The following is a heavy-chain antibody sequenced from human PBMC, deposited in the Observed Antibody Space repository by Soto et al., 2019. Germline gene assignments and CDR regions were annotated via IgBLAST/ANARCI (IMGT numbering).Heavy chain of an antibody. V-gene: IGHV3-30-3*01. CDR1: GLPFSTYA. J-gene: IGHJ3*02. CDR3: VGGDYAFDI. D-gene: IGHD4-17*01. Sequence: QVQLVESGGGVVQPGRSLRLSCAASGLPFSTYAMHWVRQPPGKGLEWVAVISYVGSNKYYADSVKGRFTISRDNSKNTLYLQMNSLRAEDTAVYYCVGGDYAFDIWGQGTMVTVSS. CDR2: ISYVGSNK.